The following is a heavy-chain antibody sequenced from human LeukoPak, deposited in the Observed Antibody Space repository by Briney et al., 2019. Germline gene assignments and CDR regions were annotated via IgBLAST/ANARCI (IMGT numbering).Heavy chain of an antibody. J-gene: IGHJ6*02. CDR2: MNTKRGKT. CDR1: VYTFTRYD. D-gene: IGHD6-19*01. V-gene: IGHV1-8*01. Sequence: ASVKVSCKASVYTFTRYDINWVRQATGQRLEWVGGMNTKRGKTDYAQKFQGGVTLTRSTPIRTPYIERRRLRYEDTAVCLCASANSGWYPCKIFYLYYYCLDVWVQGTRVTVSS. CDR3: ASANSGWYPCKIFYLYYYCLDV.